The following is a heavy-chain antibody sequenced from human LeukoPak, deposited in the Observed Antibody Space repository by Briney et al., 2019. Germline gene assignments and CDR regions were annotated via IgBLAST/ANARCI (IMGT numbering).Heavy chain of an antibody. CDR1: GYTLTDSY. Sequence: ASVKVSCKASGYTLTDSYMHWVRQAPGQGLDYMGCINPNNGDINYAQKFQGRIIMTRDTSINTVYMELSSLRSDDTALYYCAREDCSSISNCHQDFDYWGQGSLVTVSS. D-gene: IGHD2-2*01. V-gene: IGHV1-2*02. CDR2: INPNNGDI. J-gene: IGHJ4*02. CDR3: AREDCSSISNCHQDFDY.